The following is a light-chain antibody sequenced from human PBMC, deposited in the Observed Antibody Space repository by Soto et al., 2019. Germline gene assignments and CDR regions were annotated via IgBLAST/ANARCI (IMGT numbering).Light chain of an antibody. CDR3: SSYTSSSTIYV. J-gene: IGLJ1*01. CDR2: EVN. CDR1: SSDVGSYTY. V-gene: IGLV2-14*01. Sequence: QSVLTQPASVSGCPRQSITISCTGASSDVGSYTYVSWYQQHPGKAPKLMIYEVNNRPSGVSNRFSGSKSGNTASLTISGLQAEDEADYYCSSYTSSSTIYVLGKATKVT.